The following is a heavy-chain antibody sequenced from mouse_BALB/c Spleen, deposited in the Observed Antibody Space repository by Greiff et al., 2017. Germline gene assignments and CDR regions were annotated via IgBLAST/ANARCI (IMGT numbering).Heavy chain of an antibody. CDR3: ARGVLFAY. J-gene: IGHJ3*01. CDR1: GFTFSSYA. V-gene: IGHV5-6-5*01. Sequence: EVKVVESGGGLVKPGGSLKLSCAASGFTFSSYAMSWVRQTPEKRLEWVASISSGGSTYYPDSVKGRFTISRDNARNILYLQMSSLRSEDTAMYYCARGVLFAYWGQGTLVTVSA. CDR2: ISSGGST.